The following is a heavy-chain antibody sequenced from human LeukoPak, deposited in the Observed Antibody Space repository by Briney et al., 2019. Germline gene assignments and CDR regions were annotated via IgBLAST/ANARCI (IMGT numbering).Heavy chain of an antibody. D-gene: IGHD6-19*01. V-gene: IGHV3-23*01. Sequence: HAGGSLRLSCAASGFTFSSYAMSWVRQAPGKGLEWVSAISGSGGSTYYADSVKGQFTISRDNSKNTLYLQMNSLRAEDTAVYYCAKDNSREVAGMFVDYWGQGTLVTVSS. CDR1: GFTFSSYA. CDR3: AKDNSREVAGMFVDY. CDR2: ISGSGGST. J-gene: IGHJ4*02.